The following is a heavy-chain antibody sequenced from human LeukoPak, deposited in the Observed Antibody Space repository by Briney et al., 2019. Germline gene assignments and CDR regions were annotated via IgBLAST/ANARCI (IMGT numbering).Heavy chain of an antibody. CDR2: IWSDGGDK. V-gene: IGHV3-30*02. Sequence: PGGSLRLSCAASGFTFSSYNMHWVRQAPGKGLEWVTMIWSDGGDKYYADSVKGRFTISRDNSKNTLYLQMNSLRGEDTAVYYCARDNREEQLPPIRWRDLYYFDYWGQGTLVTVSS. J-gene: IGHJ4*02. CDR1: GFTFSSYN. D-gene: IGHD6-13*01. CDR3: ARDNREEQLPPIRWRDLYYFDY.